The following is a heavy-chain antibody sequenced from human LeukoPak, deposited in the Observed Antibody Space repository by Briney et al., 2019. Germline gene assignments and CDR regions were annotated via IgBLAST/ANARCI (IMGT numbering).Heavy chain of an antibody. CDR1: GYTFTSYY. CDR3: ARVQEAYCGGDCYSGFDY. V-gene: IGHV1-46*01. CDR2: INPSGGST. Sequence: ASVKVSCKASGYTFTSYYMHWVRQAPGQGLERMGIINPSGGSTSYAQKFQGRVIMTRDTSTSKVYMDLSSLRSEDTAVYYCARVQEAYCGGDCYSGFDYWGQGTLVTVSS. J-gene: IGHJ4*02. D-gene: IGHD2-21*02.